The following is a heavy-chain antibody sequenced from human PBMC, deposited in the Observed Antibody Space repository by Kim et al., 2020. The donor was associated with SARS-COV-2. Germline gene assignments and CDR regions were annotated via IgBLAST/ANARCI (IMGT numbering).Heavy chain of an antibody. CDR2: IYPGDSDT. D-gene: IGHD3-9*01. J-gene: IGHJ4*02. CDR3: ARRSGAPYYDILTGYYFDY. V-gene: IGHV5-51*01. Sequence: GESLKISCKGSGYSFTSYWIGWVRQMPGKGLEWMGIIYPGDSDTRYSPSFQGQVTISADKSISTAYLQWSSLKASDTAMYYCARRSGAPYYDILTGYYFDYWGQGTLVTVSS. CDR1: GYSFTSYW.